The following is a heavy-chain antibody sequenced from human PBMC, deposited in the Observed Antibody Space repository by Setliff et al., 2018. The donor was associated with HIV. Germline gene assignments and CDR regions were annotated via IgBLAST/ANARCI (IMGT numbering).Heavy chain of an antibody. D-gene: IGHD3-22*01. CDR1: GFTFSSYG. J-gene: IGHJ4*02. CDR3: AKDRYYDSSGSPFDY. CDR2: IRYDGSNK. Sequence: PGGSLRLSCAASGFTFSSYGMHWVRQAPGKGLEWVAFIRYDGSNKYYADPVKGRFTISRDNSKNTLYLQMNSLRAEDTAVYYCAKDRYYDSSGSPFDYWGQGTLVTVSS. V-gene: IGHV3-30*02.